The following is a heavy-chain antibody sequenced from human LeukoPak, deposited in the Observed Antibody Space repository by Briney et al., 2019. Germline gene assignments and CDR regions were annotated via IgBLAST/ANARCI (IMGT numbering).Heavy chain of an antibody. Sequence: PSETLSLICTVSGGSISTYYWSWIRQPVGKGLEWIGHIKTSGSTHYNPSLRSRVSMSVDTSKNHFSLNLTSVTAADTAVYYCARGFGGVIVPDYWGQGTLVTVSS. CDR2: IKTSGST. J-gene: IGHJ4*02. CDR3: ARGFGGVIVPDY. CDR1: GGSISTYY. V-gene: IGHV4-4*07. D-gene: IGHD3-16*02.